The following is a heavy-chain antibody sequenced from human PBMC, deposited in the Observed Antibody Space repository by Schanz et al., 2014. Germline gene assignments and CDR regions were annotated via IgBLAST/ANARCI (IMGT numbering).Heavy chain of an antibody. Sequence: QVQLVQSGAEVKKPGASVKVSCTASGFNFNNYDINWVRQATGQGLEWMGWMNPKTGNTDHAQKFQGRVSMTWDTSTSTAYLDLSRLRSEDTAVYYCARDAADFYDILTEEDYWGQGTLVTVSS. CDR3: ARDAADFYDILTEEDY. V-gene: IGHV1-8*01. CDR1: GFNFNNYD. CDR2: MNPKTGNT. D-gene: IGHD3-9*01. J-gene: IGHJ4*02.